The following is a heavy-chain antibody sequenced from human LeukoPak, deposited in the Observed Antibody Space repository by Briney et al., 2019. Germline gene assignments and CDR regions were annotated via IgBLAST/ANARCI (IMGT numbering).Heavy chain of an antibody. CDR1: GGSISSSSYY. V-gene: IGHV4-39*01. J-gene: IGHJ4*02. D-gene: IGHD6-6*01. Sequence: SETLSLTCTVSGGSISSSSYYWGWIRQPPRKGLEWIGSIYYSGSTYYNPSLKSRVTISVDTSKNKFSLKLSSVTAADTAVYYCASIESDVPTDYWGQGTLVTVSS. CDR3: ASIESDVPTDY. CDR2: IYYSGST.